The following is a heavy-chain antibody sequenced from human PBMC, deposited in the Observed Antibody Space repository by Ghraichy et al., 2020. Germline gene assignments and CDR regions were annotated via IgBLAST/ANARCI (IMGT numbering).Heavy chain of an antibody. CDR3: AKTMVTTMGDAFNI. CDR1: GASIRYYY. Sequence: SETLSLTCTVSGASIRYYYWSWIRQPPGKGLEWIAYIYNSGTTNYNPSLKSRVTISSDTSKNQVSLKVTSVTAADTAIYYCAKTMVTTMGDAFNIWGQGTMVAVSS. D-gene: IGHD4-17*01. CDR2: IYNSGTT. V-gene: IGHV4-59*01. J-gene: IGHJ3*02.